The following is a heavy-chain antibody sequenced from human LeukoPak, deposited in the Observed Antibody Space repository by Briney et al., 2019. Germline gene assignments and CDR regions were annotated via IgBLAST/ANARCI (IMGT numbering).Heavy chain of an antibody. CDR3: ARVLEGGSSWYGAFHI. CDR1: GFIFNTYA. CDR2: ISYDGRNK. V-gene: IGHV3-30*04. D-gene: IGHD6-13*01. Sequence: PGRSLRLSCAASGFIFNTYAMHWLRQAPGKGLEWVAVISYDGRNKDYADSVKGRFTISRDKSKNTLYLQMDSLRAEDTAVYFRARVLEGGSSWYGAFHIWGQGTMVSVSS. J-gene: IGHJ3*02.